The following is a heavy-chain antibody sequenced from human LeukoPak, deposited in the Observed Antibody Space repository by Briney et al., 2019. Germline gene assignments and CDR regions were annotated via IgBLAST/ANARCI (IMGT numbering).Heavy chain of an antibody. CDR2: INWNGGST. J-gene: IGHJ4*02. D-gene: IGHD6-13*01. CDR3: ARDLMGIAYRGAFYY. Sequence: GGSLRLSCAASGFTFDDYGMTWVRQAPGKGLEWVSGINWNGGSTGYADSVKGRFTISRDNAKNSLYLQMNSLRAEDTALYYCARDLMGIAYRGAFYYWGQGTLVTVSS. V-gene: IGHV3-20*04. CDR1: GFTFDDYG.